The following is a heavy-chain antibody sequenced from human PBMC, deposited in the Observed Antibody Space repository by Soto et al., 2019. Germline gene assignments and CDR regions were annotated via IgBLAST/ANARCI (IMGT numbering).Heavy chain of an antibody. CDR3: ARDNDPGTAMVPFDY. CDR2: IIPIFGTA. V-gene: IGHV1-69*13. CDR1: GGTFSSYA. J-gene: IGHJ4*02. Sequence: SVKVSCKASGGTFSSYAISWVRQAPGQGLEWMGGIIPIFGTANYAQKFQGRVTITADESTSTAYMELSSLRSEDTAVYYCARDNDPGTAMVPFDYWGQGTLVTVSS. D-gene: IGHD5-18*01.